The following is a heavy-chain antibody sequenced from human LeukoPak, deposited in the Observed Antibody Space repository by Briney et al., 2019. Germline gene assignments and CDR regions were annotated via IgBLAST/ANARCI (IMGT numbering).Heavy chain of an antibody. CDR3: AAPPDYDFWSGHTGWFDP. D-gene: IGHD3-3*01. CDR2: IYYSGST. J-gene: IGHJ5*02. Sequence: SETLSLTCTVSGGSISSSSYYWGWIRQPPGKGLEWIGSIYYSGSTYYNPSLKSRVTISVDTSKNQFSLKLSSVTAADTAVYYCAAPPDYDFWSGHTGWFDPWGQGTLVTVSS. V-gene: IGHV4-39*01. CDR1: GGSISSSSYY.